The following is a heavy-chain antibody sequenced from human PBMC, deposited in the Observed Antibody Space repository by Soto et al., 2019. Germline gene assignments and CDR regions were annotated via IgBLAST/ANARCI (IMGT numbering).Heavy chain of an antibody. CDR1: GYTFTSYA. Sequence: GASVKVSCKASGYTFTSYAMHWVRQAPGQRLEWMGWINAGNGNTKYSQKFQGRVTITRDTSASTAYMELSSLRSEDTAVYYCARAATMVRGVEFDYWGQGTLVTVSS. V-gene: IGHV1-3*01. CDR2: INAGNGNT. CDR3: ARAATMVRGVEFDY. J-gene: IGHJ4*02. D-gene: IGHD3-10*01.